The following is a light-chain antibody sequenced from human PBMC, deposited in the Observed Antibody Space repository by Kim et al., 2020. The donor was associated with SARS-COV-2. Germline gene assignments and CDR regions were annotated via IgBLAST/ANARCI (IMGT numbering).Light chain of an antibody. CDR1: QSVSSSY. J-gene: IGKJ2*01. CDR2: GAS. CDR3: QQYGSSPAT. Sequence: EIVLTQSPGTLSLSPGERATLSCRASQSVSSSYLAWYQQKPGQTPRLLIYGASSTATGIPDRFSGSGSGTDFTLTISRLGPEDFAVYYCQQYGSSPATFGQGTKLEIK. V-gene: IGKV3-20*01.